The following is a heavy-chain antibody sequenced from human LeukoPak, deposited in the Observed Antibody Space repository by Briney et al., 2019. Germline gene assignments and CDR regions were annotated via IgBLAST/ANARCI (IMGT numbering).Heavy chain of an antibody. Sequence: GGSLRPSCAASGFTFSTYGMHWVRQAPGKGLEWVAVITNDGNYEKYADAVRGRFTISRDNSKNTLYLQMNSLSAEDTAVYYCARDSITGDNSLDFWGRGTLVTVSS. J-gene: IGHJ4*02. CDR1: GFTFSTYG. CDR3: ARDSITGDNSLDF. V-gene: IGHV3-33*05. CDR2: ITNDGNYE. D-gene: IGHD7-27*01.